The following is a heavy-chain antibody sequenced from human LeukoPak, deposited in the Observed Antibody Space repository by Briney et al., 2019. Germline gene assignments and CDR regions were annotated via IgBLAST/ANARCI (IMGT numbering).Heavy chain of an antibody. Sequence: GGSLRLSCAASGFTFTTYGFNWVRQAPGKGLEWVSSISFSGSYIYYADSVKGRFTICRDNAKNSVYLQMNSLRDDDTAVYYCARGTGTGWRFDFWGQGTLVTVSS. V-gene: IGHV3-21*01. CDR1: GFTFTTYG. CDR2: ISFSGSYI. CDR3: ARGTGTGWRFDF. J-gene: IGHJ4*02. D-gene: IGHD3/OR15-3a*01.